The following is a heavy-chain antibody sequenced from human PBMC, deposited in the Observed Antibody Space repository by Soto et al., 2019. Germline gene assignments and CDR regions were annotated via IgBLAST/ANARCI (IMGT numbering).Heavy chain of an antibody. D-gene: IGHD5-18*01. Sequence: GESLKISCKGSGYSFTSYWIGWVRQMPGKGLEWMGIIYPGDSDTRYSPSFQGQVTISADKSISTAYLQWSSLKASDTAMYYCARCLYLDTAMAHAFDIWGQGTMVTVSS. CDR3: ARCLYLDTAMAHAFDI. CDR2: IYPGDSDT. CDR1: GYSFTSYW. V-gene: IGHV5-51*01. J-gene: IGHJ3*02.